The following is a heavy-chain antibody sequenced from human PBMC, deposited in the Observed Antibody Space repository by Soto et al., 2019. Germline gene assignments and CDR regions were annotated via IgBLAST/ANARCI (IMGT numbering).Heavy chain of an antibody. D-gene: IGHD3-3*01. Sequence: QVQLHESGPGLVKPSQTLSLTCTVSCVSISSYTYDLSWIRQHPGKGLEWFGHIYYSGRTNYNPYRNRRVTMSVDTSKNQFSLKLSSVTAADTAVYYCVRATLSGVVVNFDDWGQGPLVTVSS. V-gene: IGHV4-31*03. J-gene: IGHJ4*02. CDR3: VRATLSGVVVNFDD. CDR1: CVSISSYTYD. CDR2: IYYSGRT.